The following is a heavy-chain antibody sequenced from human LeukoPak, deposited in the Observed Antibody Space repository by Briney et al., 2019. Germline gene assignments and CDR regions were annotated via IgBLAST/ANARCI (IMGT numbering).Heavy chain of an antibody. CDR1: GGTFSSYA. CDR3: ARDRVDYGGSFDY. V-gene: IGHV1-69*04. Sequence: SVKVSCKASGGTFSSYAISWVRQAPGQGLEWMGRIIPILGIANYAQKFQGRATITADKSTSTAYMELSSLRSEDTAVYYCARDRVDYGGSFDYWGQGTLVTVSS. D-gene: IGHD4-23*01. J-gene: IGHJ4*02. CDR2: IIPILGIA.